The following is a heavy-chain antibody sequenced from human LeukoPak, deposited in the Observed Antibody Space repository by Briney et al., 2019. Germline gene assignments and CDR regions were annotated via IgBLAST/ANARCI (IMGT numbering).Heavy chain of an antibody. CDR2: INHSGST. CDR1: GGSFSGYY. D-gene: IGHD6-13*01. Sequence: SETLSLTCAVYGGSFSGYYWSWIRQPPGKGLEWIGEINHSGSTNYNPSLKSRVTISVDTSKNQFSLKLSSVTAADTAVYYCARQFGYSSSWYRWFDPWGQGTLVTVSS. CDR3: ARQFGYSSSWYRWFDP. J-gene: IGHJ5*02. V-gene: IGHV4-34*01.